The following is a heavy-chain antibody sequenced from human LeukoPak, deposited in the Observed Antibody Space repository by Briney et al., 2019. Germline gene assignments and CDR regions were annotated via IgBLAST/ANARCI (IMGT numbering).Heavy chain of an antibody. CDR2: IYYSGST. V-gene: IGHV4-59*01. Sequence: SETLSLTCTVSGGSISSYYWGWIRQPPGKGLEWIGYIYYSGSTNYNPSLKSRVTISVDTSKNQFSLKLSSVTAADTAVYYCARVGVSYDFWSGYYRHYYYYMDVWGKGTTVTVSS. CDR1: GGSISSYY. CDR3: ARVGVSYDFWSGYYRHYYYYMDV. J-gene: IGHJ6*03. D-gene: IGHD3-3*01.